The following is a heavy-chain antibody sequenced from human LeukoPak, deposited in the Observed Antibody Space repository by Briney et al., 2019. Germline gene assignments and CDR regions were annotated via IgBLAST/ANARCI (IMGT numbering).Heavy chain of an antibody. V-gene: IGHV4-38-2*02. CDR1: GYSINSGYY. CDR3: TRRGTYGDYVDY. Sequence: SETLSLTCTVSGYSINSGYYRGWIRQPPGKGLEWIGNIYHSGSTYYNPSLKSRVTISVDTSTNHFSLRLTSVTAADTAVYYCTRRGTYGDYVDYWGLGTLVTVSS. J-gene: IGHJ4*02. CDR2: IYHSGST. D-gene: IGHD4-17*01.